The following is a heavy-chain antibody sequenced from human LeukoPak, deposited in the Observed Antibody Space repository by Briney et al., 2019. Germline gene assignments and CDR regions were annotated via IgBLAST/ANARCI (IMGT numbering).Heavy chain of an antibody. CDR1: GGSVSRGGYY. V-gene: IGHV4-31*03. CDR3: ATPDWESFYFDS. CDR2: TSYSEGT. D-gene: IGHD1-26*01. Sequence: KASETLSLTCTVSGGSVSRGGYYWNWIRQHPGKGLEWIGFTSYSEGTYYNPSLMSRITISVDRSQNQFSLKMRDVTAADTAVYFCATPDWESFYFDSWGQGALVAVSS. J-gene: IGHJ4*02.